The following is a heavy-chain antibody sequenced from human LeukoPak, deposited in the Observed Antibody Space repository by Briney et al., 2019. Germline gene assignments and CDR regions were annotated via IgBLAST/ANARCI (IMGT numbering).Heavy chain of an antibody. D-gene: IGHD1-26*01. J-gene: IGHJ4*02. CDR3: ARVGVGALDY. CDR2: ISYDGSNK. CDR1: GFTFSSYA. V-gene: IGHV3-30*04. Sequence: GRSLRLSCAASGFTFSSYAMHWVRQAPGKGLEWVAVISYDGSNKYYADSVKGRFTISRDNSNNTLYLQMNSLRAEDTAVYYCARVGVGALDYWGQGTLVTVSS.